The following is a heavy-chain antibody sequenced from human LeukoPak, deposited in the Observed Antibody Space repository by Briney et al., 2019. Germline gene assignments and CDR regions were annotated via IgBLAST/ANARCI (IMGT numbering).Heavy chain of an antibody. CDR3: TTVTGTQEGLYYYYYMDV. CDR1: GFTFNSYA. J-gene: IGHJ6*03. CDR2: IKSKTDGGTT. D-gene: IGHD1-20*01. V-gene: IGHV3-15*01. Sequence: GGSLRLSCAASGFTFNSYAMHWVRQAPGKGLEWVGRIKSKTDGGTTDYAAPVKGRFTISRDDSKNTLCLQMNSLKTEGTAVYYCTTVTGTQEGLYYYYYMDVWGKGTTVTVSS.